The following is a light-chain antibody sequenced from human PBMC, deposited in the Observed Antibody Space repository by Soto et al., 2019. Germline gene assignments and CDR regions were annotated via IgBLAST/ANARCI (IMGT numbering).Light chain of an antibody. J-gene: IGKJ5*01. V-gene: IGKV3-15*01. CDR3: QQHNNWPLIT. CDR1: QSVSSS. CDR2: GAS. Sequence: EIVMTQSPAILSVSPGERATLSCRASQSVSSSLAWYQQKPGQAPRLLIYGASTRASGVPARFSGSGSGTEFTLPISSLQSEDFAVYYCQQHNNWPLITFGQGTRLDIK.